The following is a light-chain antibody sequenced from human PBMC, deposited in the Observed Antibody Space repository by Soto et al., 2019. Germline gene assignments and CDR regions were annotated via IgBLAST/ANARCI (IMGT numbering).Light chain of an antibody. CDR1: QSVSSSY. V-gene: IGKV3-20*01. CDR3: QQYGSSPGT. J-gene: IGKJ1*01. Sequence: EIVLTQSPGTLSLSPGERATLSCRASQSVSSSYLAWYQQKPGQAPRLLIYGASSRATGIPDRFSGSGSGTDFTLTISRLETEDFAVYYCQQYGSSPGTFGQGTKEEIK. CDR2: GAS.